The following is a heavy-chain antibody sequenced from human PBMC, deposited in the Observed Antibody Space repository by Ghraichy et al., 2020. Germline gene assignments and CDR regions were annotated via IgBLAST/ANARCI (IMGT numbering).Heavy chain of an antibody. Sequence: GGSLRLSCAASGFTFSSYSMNWVRQAPGKGLEWVSSISSSSSYIYYADSVKGRFTISRDNAKNSLYLQMNSLRAEDTAVYYCARDTTGTTRGLDYWGQGTLVTVSS. CDR3: ARDTTGTTRGLDY. CDR2: ISSSSSYI. J-gene: IGHJ4*02. V-gene: IGHV3-21*01. CDR1: GFTFSSYS. D-gene: IGHD1-7*01.